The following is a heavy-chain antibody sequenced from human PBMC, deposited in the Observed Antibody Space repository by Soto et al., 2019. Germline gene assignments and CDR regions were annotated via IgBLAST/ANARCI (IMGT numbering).Heavy chain of an antibody. CDR3: ARGGPSYCGGDCYSDHYLDY. V-gene: IGHV1-69*13. CDR2: IIPIFGTA. Sequence: SVKVSCKASGGTFSSYAISWVRQAPGQGLEWLGGIIPIFGTASYAQKFQGRVTITADECTSTAYMELSSLRSEDTAVYYCARGGPSYCGGDCYSDHYLDYWGQGTLVTVSS. J-gene: IGHJ4*02. CDR1: GGTFSSYA. D-gene: IGHD2-21*02.